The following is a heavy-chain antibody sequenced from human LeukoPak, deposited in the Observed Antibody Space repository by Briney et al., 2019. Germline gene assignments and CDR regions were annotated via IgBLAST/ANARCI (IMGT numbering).Heavy chain of an antibody. CDR3: VRDVDY. Sequence: SETLSLTCTVSGGSISSSSYYWGWIRQPPGKGLEWIGSIHHSGGTYYNPSLKSRVTISVDTSKNQFSLNLSSVTAADTAVYYCVRDVDYWGQGTLVTVSS. J-gene: IGHJ4*02. CDR1: GGSISSSSYY. V-gene: IGHV4-39*07. CDR2: IHHSGGT.